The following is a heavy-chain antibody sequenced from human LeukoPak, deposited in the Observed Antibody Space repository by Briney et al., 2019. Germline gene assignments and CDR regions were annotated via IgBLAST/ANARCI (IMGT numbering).Heavy chain of an antibody. J-gene: IGHJ4*02. D-gene: IGHD3-10*01. CDR3: AKALSGSYSILGF. CDR1: GGSFSGYY. CDR2: INQSGST. Sequence: SETLSLTCAVYGGSFSGYYWSWIRQPPGKGLEWIGEINQSGSTNYNPSLKSRVTISVDTSKNQFSLKLSSVTAADTAVYYCAKALSGSYSILGFWGQGTLVTVSS. V-gene: IGHV4-34*01.